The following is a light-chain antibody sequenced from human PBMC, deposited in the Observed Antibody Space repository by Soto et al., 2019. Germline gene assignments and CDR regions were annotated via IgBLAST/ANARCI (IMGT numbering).Light chain of an antibody. CDR1: QSIGSW. J-gene: IGKJ2*01. CDR2: DAY. V-gene: IGKV1-5*01. Sequence: DIQMTQSPSPLSASVGDRVTITCRASQSIGSWLAWYQQKPGKAPKLLIYDAYSLESGVPSRFSGSGSGTEFTLIISSLRPDDFATYYCQQYNSYPYTFGQGTKLEIK. CDR3: QQYNSYPYT.